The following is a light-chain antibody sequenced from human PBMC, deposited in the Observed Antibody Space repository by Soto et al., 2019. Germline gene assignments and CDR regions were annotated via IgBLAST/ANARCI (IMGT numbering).Light chain of an antibody. Sequence: DIQMTQYPSSLSASVGDRVTIPCRASQSIGTNLNWYQQRPGKAPILLIYAVSSLQSGVSSRFSGSGSGKDFTLSINSLRREDFATYYCQQTYSATPQFGQGTKV. CDR3: QQTYSATPQ. CDR1: QSIGTN. V-gene: IGKV1-39*01. J-gene: IGKJ1*01. CDR2: AVS.